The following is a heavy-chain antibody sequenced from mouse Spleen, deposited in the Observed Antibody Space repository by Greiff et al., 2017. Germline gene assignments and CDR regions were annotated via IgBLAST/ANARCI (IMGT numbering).Heavy chain of an antibody. Sequence: VQLQQSGPELVKPGASVKISCKASGYTFTDYYMNWVKQSHGKSLEWIGDINPNNGGTSYNQKFKGKATLTVDKSSSTAYMELRSLTSEDSAVYYCAREEGLYYYGSRGYAMDYWGQGTSVTVSS. CDR3: AREEGLYYYGSRGYAMDY. CDR2: INPNNGGT. CDR1: GYTFTDYY. V-gene: IGHV1-26*01. J-gene: IGHJ4*01. D-gene: IGHD1-1*01.